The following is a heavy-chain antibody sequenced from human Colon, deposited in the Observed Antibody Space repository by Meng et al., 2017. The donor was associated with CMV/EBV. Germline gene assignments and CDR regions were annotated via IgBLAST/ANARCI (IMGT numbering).Heavy chain of an antibody. J-gene: IGHJ4*02. CDR2: TYYRSQWST. Sequence: IYSNSFTSSNIAWNWIRQSPSRDLEWLGRTYYRSQWSTDYAVSLRSRINIKADTAKNQFSLQLNSVTPEDTAMYYCARVISSIGIIDYWGQGSLVTVSS. D-gene: IGHD1-26*01. V-gene: IGHV6-1*01. CDR3: ARVISSIGIIDY. CDR1: SNSFTSSNIA.